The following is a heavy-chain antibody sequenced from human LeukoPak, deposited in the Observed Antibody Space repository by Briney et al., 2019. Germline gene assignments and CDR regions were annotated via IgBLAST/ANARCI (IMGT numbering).Heavy chain of an antibody. D-gene: IGHD3-9*01. V-gene: IGHV3-23*01. CDR1: GFTFSSCA. Sequence: GGSLRLSCAASGFTFSSCAMSWVRQAPGKGLEWVSAISGSGGSTYYADSVKGRFTISRDNSKNTLYLQMNSLRAEDTAVYYCAKVRLRYFDWLPQGFDYWGQGTLVTVSS. J-gene: IGHJ4*02. CDR3: AKVRLRYFDWLPQGFDY. CDR2: ISGSGGST.